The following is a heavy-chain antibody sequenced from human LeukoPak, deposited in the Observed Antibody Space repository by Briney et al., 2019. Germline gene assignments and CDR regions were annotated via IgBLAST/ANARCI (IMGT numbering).Heavy chain of an antibody. J-gene: IGHJ6*02. Sequence: SETLSLTCTVSGGSISSTLYYWGWIRQPPGKGLEWIGSIYYTGTTYYTPSLKSRVTISVHTSKIQFSLKLSSVTAADTAVYYCARHLRDGYGTFCNHYAMDVWGQGATVTVSS. CDR1: GGSISSTLYY. D-gene: IGHD5-24*01. CDR2: IYYTGTT. V-gene: IGHV4-39*01. CDR3: ARHLRDGYGTFCNHYAMDV.